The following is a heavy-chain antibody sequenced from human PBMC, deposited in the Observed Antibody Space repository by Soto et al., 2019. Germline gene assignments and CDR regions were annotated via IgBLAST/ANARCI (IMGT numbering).Heavy chain of an antibody. D-gene: IGHD2-8*02. J-gene: IGHJ3*02. V-gene: IGHV3-23*01. CDR3: AHPRGYCVFDAYDI. CDR2: ISASGEST. Sequence: EVQLLESGGGLVQPGGCLRLSCAASGFTFSTYAMSWVRQAPGKGLEWVSAISASGESTYSADSVKGRFTISRDNSMNALYLQMSSLRIEDTAVYYCAHPRGYCVFDAYDIWGQGTMVTVSS. CDR1: GFTFSTYA.